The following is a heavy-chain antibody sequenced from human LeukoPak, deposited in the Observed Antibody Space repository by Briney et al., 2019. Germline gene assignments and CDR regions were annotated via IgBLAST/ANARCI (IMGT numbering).Heavy chain of an antibody. Sequence: GGSLRLSCAASGFTFINYGMHWVRQAPGKGLEWVAVISYDGSNKYYADSVKGRFTISRDNSKNTLYLQMNSLRAEDTAVYYCARVETTVTTRGAFDIWGQGTMVTVSS. V-gene: IGHV3-30*19. CDR2: ISYDGSNK. CDR3: ARVETTVTTRGAFDI. CDR1: GFTFINYG. D-gene: IGHD4-17*01. J-gene: IGHJ3*02.